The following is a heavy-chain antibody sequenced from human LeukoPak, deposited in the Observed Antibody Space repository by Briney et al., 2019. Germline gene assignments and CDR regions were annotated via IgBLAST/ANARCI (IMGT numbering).Heavy chain of an antibody. CDR1: GGSISSGGYS. CDR2: IYHSGST. CDR3: ARVTHSWGYYGMDV. J-gene: IGHJ6*02. V-gene: IGHV4-30-2*01. Sequence: PSETLSLTCAVSGGSISSGGYSWSWIRQPPGKGLEWIGYIYHSGSTYYNPSLKSRVTISVDRSKNQFSLKLSSVTAADTAVYYCARVTHSWGYYGMDVWGQGTTVTVSS. D-gene: IGHD3-16*01.